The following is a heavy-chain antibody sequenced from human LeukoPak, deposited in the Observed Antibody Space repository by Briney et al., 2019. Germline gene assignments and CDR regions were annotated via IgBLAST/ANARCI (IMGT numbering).Heavy chain of an antibody. V-gene: IGHV4-34*01. Sequence: KASETLSLTCAVYGGSFSGYYWSWIRQPPGKGLEWIGEINHSGSTNYNPSLKSRVTISVDTSRNQFSLKLSSVTAADTAVYYCASRIGYSYGIDYWGQGTLVTVSS. CDR1: GGSFSGYY. CDR2: INHSGST. CDR3: ASRIGYSYGIDY. D-gene: IGHD5-18*01. J-gene: IGHJ4*02.